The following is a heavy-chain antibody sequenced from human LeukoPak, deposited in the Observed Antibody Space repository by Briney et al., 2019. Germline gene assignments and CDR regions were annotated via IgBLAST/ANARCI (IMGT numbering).Heavy chain of an antibody. CDR3: ARDDRITIFGVVIVSGFDP. V-gene: IGHV1-69*13. CDR1: GGTFSSYA. Sequence: AASVKVSCKASGGTFSSYAISWVRQAPGQGLEWMGGIIPIFGTANYAQKFQGRVTITADESTSTVYMELSSLRSEDTAVYYCARDDRITIFGVVIVSGFDPWGQGTLVTVSS. CDR2: IIPIFGTA. D-gene: IGHD3-3*01. J-gene: IGHJ5*02.